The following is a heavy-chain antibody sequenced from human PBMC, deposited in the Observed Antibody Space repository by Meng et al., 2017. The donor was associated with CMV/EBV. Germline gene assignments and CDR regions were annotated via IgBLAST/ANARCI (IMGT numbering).Heavy chain of an antibody. J-gene: IGHJ4*02. D-gene: IGHD3-10*01. CDR1: GFTFSSYG. CDR3: AKDLGGRYFDY. Sequence: SCAASGFTFSSYGMHWVRQAPGKGLEWVAVIWYDGSNKYCADSVKGRFTISRDNSKNTLYLQMNSLRAEDTAVYYCAKDLGGRYFDYWGQGTLVTVSS. CDR2: IWYDGSNK. V-gene: IGHV3-33*06.